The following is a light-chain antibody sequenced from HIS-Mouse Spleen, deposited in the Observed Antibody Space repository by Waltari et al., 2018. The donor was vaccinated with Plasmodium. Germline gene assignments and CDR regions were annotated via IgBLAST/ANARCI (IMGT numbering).Light chain of an antibody. CDR2: EDS. J-gene: IGLJ3*02. V-gene: IGLV3-10*01. CDR3: YSTDSSGNHRV. CDR1: ALPKQY. Sequence: SYELTQPPSVSVSPGQTARITCPGDALPKQYAYWYQQKSGQARVLVIYEDSKRPSGIPGRFSGSSSGTMATLTISGAQVEDEADYYCYSTDSSGNHRVFGGGTKLTVL.